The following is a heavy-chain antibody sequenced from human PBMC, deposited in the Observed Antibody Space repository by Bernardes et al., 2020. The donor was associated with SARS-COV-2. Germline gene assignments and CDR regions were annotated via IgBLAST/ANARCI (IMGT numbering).Heavy chain of an antibody. D-gene: IGHD5-18*01. CDR1: GGSIGSSSYS. V-gene: IGHV4-39*01. CDR2: ISFSGTT. J-gene: IGHJ3*02. CDR3: ARHSAVRNTYSASNI. Sequence: SETLSLTCTVSGGSIGSSSYSWGWIRQPPGKGLEWIGTISFSGTTFYNPSLKSRVTISVDTSKSQFSLKLSSVTAADTAVYYCARHSAVRNTYSASNIWGRGTLVTVSS.